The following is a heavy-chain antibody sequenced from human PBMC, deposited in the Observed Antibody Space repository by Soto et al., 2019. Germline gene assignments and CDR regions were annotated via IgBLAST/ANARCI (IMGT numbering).Heavy chain of an antibody. D-gene: IGHD6-13*01. V-gene: IGHV3-9*01. J-gene: IGHJ4*02. CDR3: AKTSDPPPTAGAFDY. Sequence: EVQLVESGGGVVQPGRSLRLSCAASGFTFDDYAMHWVRQAPGKGLEWVSGMSWDSGSIGYADSVKGRFTISRDNAKNSLYLQMNSLRAEDTALYYCAKTSDPPPTAGAFDYWGQGTLVTVSS. CDR1: GFTFDDYA. CDR2: MSWDSGSI.